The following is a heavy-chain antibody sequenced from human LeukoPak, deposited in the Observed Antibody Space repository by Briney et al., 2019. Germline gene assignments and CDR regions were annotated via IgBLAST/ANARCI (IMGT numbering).Heavy chain of an antibody. V-gene: IGHV1-3*01. CDR2: IKAGNGDT. D-gene: IGHD2-21*01. Sequence: GASVKVSCKASGYIFTKYVVHWVRQAPGQRPEWMGWIKAGNGDTKYSQNFQDRLTITRDTSASTVYMELSSLTSEDTALYYCARHDCGDPCYPGGYWGQGTLVTVSS. CDR1: GYIFTKYV. CDR3: ARHDCGDPCYPGGY. J-gene: IGHJ4*02.